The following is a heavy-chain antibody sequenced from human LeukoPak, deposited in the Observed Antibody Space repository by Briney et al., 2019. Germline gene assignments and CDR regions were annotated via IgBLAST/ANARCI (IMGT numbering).Heavy chain of an antibody. J-gene: IGHJ4*02. V-gene: IGHV1-24*01. CDR2: FDPEDGET. D-gene: IGHD3-16*02. Sequence: GASVKVSCKVSGYTLTELSMHWVRQAPGKGLEWMGGFDPEDGETIYAQKFQGRVTMTEDTSTDTAYMELSSLRSEDTAVYYCATGGRWVIPWDYWGQGTLVTVSS. CDR1: GYTLTELS. CDR3: ATGGRWVIPWDY.